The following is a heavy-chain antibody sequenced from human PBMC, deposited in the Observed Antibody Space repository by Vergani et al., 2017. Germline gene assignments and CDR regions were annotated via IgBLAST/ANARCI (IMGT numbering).Heavy chain of an antibody. CDR1: RFTFSRSP. Sequence: EVQLVESGGGLVQPGGSLRLSCSASRFTFSRSPMHLVRPAPGKGREFVSAMSSNGGSTYYADSVKGRFTISRDNSKNTLYLQMISLRAEDTAVYYGVKDRSSSPRFYYYGMDVWGQGTTVTVSS. J-gene: IGHJ6*02. V-gene: IGHV3-64D*06. CDR3: VKDRSSSPRFYYYGMDV. D-gene: IGHD6-6*01. CDR2: MSSNGGST.